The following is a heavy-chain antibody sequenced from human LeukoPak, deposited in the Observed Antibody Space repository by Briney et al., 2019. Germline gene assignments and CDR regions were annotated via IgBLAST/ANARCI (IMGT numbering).Heavy chain of an antibody. Sequence: PRGSLRLSCAASGFTVSNNYMSWVRQAPGKGLEWVSLIYSGGSTYYADSVKGRFTISRDNSMNTLYLQMNSLRAEDTAMYYCARGLRGYKYGSDYWGQGTLVTVSS. CDR1: GFTVSNNY. CDR3: ARGLRGYKYGSDY. CDR2: IYSGGST. V-gene: IGHV3-53*01. D-gene: IGHD5-18*01. J-gene: IGHJ4*02.